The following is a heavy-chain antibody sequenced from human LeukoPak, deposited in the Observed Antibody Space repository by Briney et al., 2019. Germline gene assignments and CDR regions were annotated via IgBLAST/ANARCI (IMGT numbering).Heavy chain of an antibody. CDR3: ARETSFRYYDFWSGWDY. Sequence: SQTLSLTCAISGDTVSSNSAASNWIRQSPSKGLEWLGRTYYRSKWYNDYAVSVKSRITINPDTSKNQFSVQLNSVTPEDTAVYYCARETSFRYYDFWSGWDYWGQGILVTVSS. CDR1: GDTVSSNSAA. J-gene: IGHJ4*02. CDR2: TYYRSKWYN. D-gene: IGHD3-3*01. V-gene: IGHV6-1*01.